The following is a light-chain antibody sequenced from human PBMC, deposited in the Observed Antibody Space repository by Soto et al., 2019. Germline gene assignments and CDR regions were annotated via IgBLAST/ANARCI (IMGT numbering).Light chain of an antibody. J-gene: IGKJ5*01. V-gene: IGKV1-12*01. CDR3: QQANSFPIT. Sequence: DIQMTQSPSSVYASVGDRVTITCRASQGISNWLAWYQQKPGKAPKLLIYAASSLHTGVPSRFSGSGSGTDFTLTISSLQPEDYATYYCQQANSFPITFGQGTRLEIK. CDR1: QGISNW. CDR2: AAS.